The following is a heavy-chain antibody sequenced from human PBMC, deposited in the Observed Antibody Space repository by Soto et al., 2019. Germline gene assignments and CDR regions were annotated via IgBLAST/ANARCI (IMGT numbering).Heavy chain of an antibody. J-gene: IGHJ4*01. CDR3: AKDEGAAVESPGD. Sequence: LRLSCAASGFIFDDFTMHWVRLVPGKGLQWVSYINWDGRIAMYADSVKGRFTISRDNTNNHLYLQMNSLRSDDTALYYCAKDEGAAVESPGDWGHGTLVTVSS. CDR2: INWDGRIA. CDR1: GFIFDDFT. D-gene: IGHD6-13*01. V-gene: IGHV3-43*01.